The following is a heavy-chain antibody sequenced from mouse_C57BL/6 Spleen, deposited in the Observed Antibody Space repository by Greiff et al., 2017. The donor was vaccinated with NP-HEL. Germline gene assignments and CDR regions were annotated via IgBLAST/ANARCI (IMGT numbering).Heavy chain of an antibody. CDR3: ASSQLRSFFDY. CDR2: INPSSGYT. CDR1: GYTFTSYT. D-gene: IGHD3-2*02. J-gene: IGHJ2*01. Sequence: QVQLQQSGAELARPGASVKMSCKASGYTFTSYTMHWVKQRPGQGLEWIGYINPSSGYTKYNQKFKDKATLTADKSSTTAYMQLSSLTSEDSAVYYCASSQLRSFFDYWGQGTTLTVSS. V-gene: IGHV1-4*01.